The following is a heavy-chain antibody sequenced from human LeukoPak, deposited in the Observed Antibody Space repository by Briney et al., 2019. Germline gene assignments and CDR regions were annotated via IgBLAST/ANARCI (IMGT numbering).Heavy chain of an antibody. CDR1: GYTFTNYY. CDR3: ARPTSIIPASNVYYYYYAMDV. CDR2: INPSGGTT. J-gene: IGHJ6*02. V-gene: IGHV1-46*01. Sequence: ASVKVSCKASGYTFTNYYMYWVRQAPGQGLEWMGIINPSGGTTTYAHKFQDRVTMTRHTSTSTVYMEVSSLRPEDTAVYYCARPTSIIPASNVYYYYYAMDVWGQGTTVTVSS. D-gene: IGHD2-2*01.